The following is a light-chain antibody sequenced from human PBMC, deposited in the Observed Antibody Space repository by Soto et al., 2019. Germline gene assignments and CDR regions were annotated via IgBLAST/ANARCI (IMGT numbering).Light chain of an antibody. CDR2: GAS. CDR3: QQYNNWPFS. V-gene: IGKV3-15*01. J-gene: IGKJ5*01. Sequence: EIVLTQSPGTLSLSPGERATLSCMASQSVSSNLAWYQQKPGQAPRLLIYGASTRATGIPARFSGSGSGTEFTLTISSLQSEDFAVYYCQQYNNWPFSFGQGTRLEI. CDR1: QSVSSN.